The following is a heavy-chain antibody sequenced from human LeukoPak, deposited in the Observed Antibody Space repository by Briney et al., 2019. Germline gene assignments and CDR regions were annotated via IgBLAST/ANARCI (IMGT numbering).Heavy chain of an antibody. Sequence: SETLSLTCAVYGGSFSGYYWSWIRQPPGKGLEWIGEINHSGSTNYNPSLKSRVTISVDTSKNQFSLKLSSVTAADTAVYYCARARMIVKPWGQGTLVTVSS. J-gene: IGHJ5*02. CDR2: INHSGST. CDR1: GGSFSGYY. D-gene: IGHD3-22*01. V-gene: IGHV4-34*01. CDR3: ARARMIVKP.